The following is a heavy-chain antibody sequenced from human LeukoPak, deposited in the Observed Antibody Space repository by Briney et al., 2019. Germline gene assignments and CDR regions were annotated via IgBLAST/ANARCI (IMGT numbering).Heavy chain of an antibody. J-gene: IGHJ4*02. V-gene: IGHV3-7*01. Sequence: HPGGSLRLSCAASGFPFNVQTKSWVPQAPGEGLDWVASMRQDGSEIYYVDSVKGRFTISRDNPKNSLYLQMNSLRAEDTAVYYCARGGATRGRFENWGQGTLVTVSS. D-gene: IGHD1-26*01. CDR3: ARGGATRGRFEN. CDR1: GFPFNVQT. CDR2: MRQDGSEI.